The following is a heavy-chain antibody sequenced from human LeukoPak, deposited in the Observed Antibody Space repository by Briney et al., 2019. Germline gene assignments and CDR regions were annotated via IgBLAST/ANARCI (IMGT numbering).Heavy chain of an antibody. D-gene: IGHD3-10*01. CDR1: GFGFSNHS. J-gene: IGHJ3*02. Sequence: GGSLRLSCAASGFGFSNHSMNWVRQAPGKGLEWVSYISSSRSTIYYADSVKGRFTISRDNAKNSLYLQMNSLRAEDTAVYYCARGSLWFGDLGAFDIWGQGTMVTVSS. CDR2: ISSSRSTI. CDR3: ARGSLWFGDLGAFDI. V-gene: IGHV3-48*04.